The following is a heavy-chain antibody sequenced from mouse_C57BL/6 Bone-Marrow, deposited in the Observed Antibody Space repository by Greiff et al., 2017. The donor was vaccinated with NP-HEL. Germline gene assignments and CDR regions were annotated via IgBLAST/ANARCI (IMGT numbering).Heavy chain of an antibody. J-gene: IGHJ3*01. Sequence: EVQLQQSGAELVRPGASVKLSCTASGFNIKDDYMHWVKQRPEQGLEWIGWIDPENGDTEYASKFQGKATITADTSANTAYLQLSSLTSEDTAVYYCTIRQLRLPYWGQGTLVTVSA. CDR3: TIRQLRLPY. D-gene: IGHD3-2*02. CDR1: GFNIKDDY. CDR2: IDPENGDT. V-gene: IGHV14-4*01.